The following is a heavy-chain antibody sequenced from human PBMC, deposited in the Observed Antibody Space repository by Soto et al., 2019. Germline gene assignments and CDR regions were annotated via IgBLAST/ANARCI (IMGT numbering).Heavy chain of an antibody. V-gene: IGHV3-23*01. Sequence: EVQLLESGGGLVQPGGSLRLYCAASGFTFSSYAMSWVRQAPGKGLEWVSAISGSGGSTYYADSVKGRFTISRDNSKDTLYLQMNSLRAEDSAVYYCAKENCFGVAPTVWFAPWGQGTLVTVSS. CDR1: GFTFSSYA. CDR2: ISGSGGST. J-gene: IGHJ5*02. D-gene: IGHD3-3*01. CDR3: AKENCFGVAPTVWFAP.